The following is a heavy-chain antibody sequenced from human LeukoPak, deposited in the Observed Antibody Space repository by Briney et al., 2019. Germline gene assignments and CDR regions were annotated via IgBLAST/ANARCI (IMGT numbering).Heavy chain of an antibody. CDR3: AKDLGSVVTPPSLDY. D-gene: IGHD4-23*01. J-gene: IGHJ4*02. Sequence: GGSLRLSCAASGFTFSSYAMSWVRQAPGKGLEWVSSASGSGGSTYYADSVKGRFTISRDNSKNTLYLQMYSLRAEDTAVYYCAKDLGSVVTPPSLDYWGQGTLVTVSS. CDR2: ASGSGGST. V-gene: IGHV3-23*01. CDR1: GFTFSSYA.